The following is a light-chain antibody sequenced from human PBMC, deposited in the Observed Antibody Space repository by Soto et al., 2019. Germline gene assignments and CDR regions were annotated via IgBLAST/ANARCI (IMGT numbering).Light chain of an antibody. J-gene: IGKJ1*01. V-gene: IGKV1-8*01. CDR2: AAS. CDR3: QQYYAYPVT. CDR1: QGISSY. Sequence: AIRMTQSPSSFSTSTGDRVTITCRASQGISSYLAWYQQKPGKAPKLLIYAASTLRSGVPSRFSGSGSGTDFTLTISCLQSEDFATYYCQQYYAYPVTFGQGTKVEIK.